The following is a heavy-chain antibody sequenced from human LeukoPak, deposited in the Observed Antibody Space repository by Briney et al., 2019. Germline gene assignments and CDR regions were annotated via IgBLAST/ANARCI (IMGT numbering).Heavy chain of an antibody. Sequence: GGSLRLSCAASGFTFSDYNMNWVRQTPEKGLEWVANIKQDGSETVYVDSVKGRFTISRDNAQSSLYLQMNSLRAEDTAVYYCARDPYSSSWSYGMDVWGQGTAVTVSS. CDR1: GFTFSDYN. V-gene: IGHV3-7*05. CDR2: IKQDGSET. J-gene: IGHJ6*02. CDR3: ARDPYSSSWSYGMDV. D-gene: IGHD6-13*01.